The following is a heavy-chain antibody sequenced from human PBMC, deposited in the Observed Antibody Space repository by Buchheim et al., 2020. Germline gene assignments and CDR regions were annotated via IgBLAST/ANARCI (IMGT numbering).Heavy chain of an antibody. Sequence: QVQLQESGPGLVKPSETLSLTCTVSGGSISSYCWSWIRQPPGKGLEWIGYICHSGTTNYNSSLKSRVTISLDPSKNQFSLKLMSVTAADTAVYYCARRTHGYSSEFDYWGQGTL. D-gene: IGHD6-19*01. CDR3: ARRTHGYSSEFDY. CDR2: ICHSGTT. CDR1: GGSISSYC. J-gene: IGHJ4*02. V-gene: IGHV4-59*01.